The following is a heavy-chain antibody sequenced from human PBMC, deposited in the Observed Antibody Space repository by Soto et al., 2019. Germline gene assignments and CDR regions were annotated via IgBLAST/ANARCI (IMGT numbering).Heavy chain of an antibody. D-gene: IGHD3-3*01. CDR2: IYPSDSDT. CDR3: ARGGVSTRTFDY. V-gene: IGHV5-51*01. CDR1: GYNFAGYW. Sequence: GESLKISCKGSGYNFAGYWIAWVRRMPGKGLELMGIIYPSDSDTRYRPSFQGQVTISADKSISSAYLQWSSLRASDTAMYYCARGGVSTRTFDYRGQGTPVTVSS. J-gene: IGHJ4*02.